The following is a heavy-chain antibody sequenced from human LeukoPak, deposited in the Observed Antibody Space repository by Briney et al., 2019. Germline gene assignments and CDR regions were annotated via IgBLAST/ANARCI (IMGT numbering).Heavy chain of an antibody. CDR3: AKDGDPYYGDYAPYYFDY. J-gene: IGHJ4*02. CDR1: GFTFSGYA. D-gene: IGHD4-17*01. V-gene: IGHV3-23*01. Sequence: GGSLRLSCAASGFTFSGYAMSWVRQAPGKGLEWVSAISGSGGSTYYADSVKGRFTISRDNSKNTLYLQMNSLRAEDTAVYYCAKDGDPYYGDYAPYYFDYWGQGTLVTVSS. CDR2: ISGSGGST.